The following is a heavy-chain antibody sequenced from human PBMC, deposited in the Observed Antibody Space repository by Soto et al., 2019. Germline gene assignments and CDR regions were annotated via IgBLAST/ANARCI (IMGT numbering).Heavy chain of an antibody. J-gene: IGHJ6*02. D-gene: IGHD3-3*01. V-gene: IGHV7-4-1*01. CDR3: ARDDPITILGVVIPNIYYYYGMDV. CDR1: GYTFTSYA. CDR2: INTNTGNP. Sequence: QVQLVQSGSELKKPGASVKVSCKASGYTFTSYAMNWVRQAPGQGLEWMGWINTNTGNPTYAQGFTGRFVFSLDTSVSTAYLQICSLKAEDTAVYYCARDDPITILGVVIPNIYYYYGMDVWGQGTTVTVSS.